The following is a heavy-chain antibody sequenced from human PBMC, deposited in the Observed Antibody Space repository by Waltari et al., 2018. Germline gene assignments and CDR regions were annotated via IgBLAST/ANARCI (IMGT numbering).Heavy chain of an antibody. J-gene: IGHJ4*02. CDR1: GFSLSSGSYY. CDR2: SSHSGDT. CDR3: AGRGAKMFSI. D-gene: IGHD3-3*02. Sequence: QVQLQESGPGLVQPSQTLSLTCSVSGFSLSSGSYYWSSIRQHPGKGLEWMGYSSHSGDTDYSPSLRSRLTLSVDTSKNQFSLKVDSVTAADTGVYFCAGRGAKMFSIWGRGTLVTVSS. V-gene: IGHV4-31*02.